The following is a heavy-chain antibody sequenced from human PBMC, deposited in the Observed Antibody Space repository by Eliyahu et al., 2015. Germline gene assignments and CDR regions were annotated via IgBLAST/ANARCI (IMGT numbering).Heavy chain of an antibody. CDR1: GYTFIXXF. CDR3: ARWEVPTAIRQLNWFDP. D-gene: IGHD2-2*02. CDR2: INPKNGGT. Sequence: QVQLVQSGAEVKKPGASVTVSCKASGYTFIXXFIHWVRQAPGQGLEWVGWINPKNGGTSYAQKFQGRVTMTRDTPISTVYMELSTLTSDDTAVYYCARWEVPTAIRQLNWFDPWGQGTLVTVSS. J-gene: IGHJ5*02. V-gene: IGHV1-2*02.